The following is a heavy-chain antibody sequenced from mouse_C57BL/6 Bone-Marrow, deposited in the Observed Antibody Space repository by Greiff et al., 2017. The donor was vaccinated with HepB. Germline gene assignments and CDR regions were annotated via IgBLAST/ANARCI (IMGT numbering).Heavy chain of an antibody. V-gene: IGHV5-4*03. D-gene: IGHD3-2*02. CDR3: ARGWSGDYYAMDY. Sequence: EVKLQESGGGLVKPGGSLKLSCAASGFTFSSYAMSWVRQTPEKRLEWVATISDGGSYTYYPDNVKGRFTISRDNAKNNLYLQMSHLKSEDTAMYYCARGWSGDYYAMDYWGQGTSVTVSS. J-gene: IGHJ4*01. CDR2: ISDGGSYT. CDR1: GFTFSSYA.